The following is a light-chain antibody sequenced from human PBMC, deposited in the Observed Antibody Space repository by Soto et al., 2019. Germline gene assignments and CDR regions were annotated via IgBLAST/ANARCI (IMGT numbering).Light chain of an antibody. V-gene: IGKV3-11*01. Sequence: EIVLTQSPATLSLSPGERATLSCRASQSVGNFIAWYQQKPGQAPRLLIYDTSNRFTGIPARFSGSRSGTDFTLTINSLESEDSAVFYCQQRSAWPLTFGGGTRVEIK. CDR1: QSVGNF. J-gene: IGKJ4*01. CDR3: QQRSAWPLT. CDR2: DTS.